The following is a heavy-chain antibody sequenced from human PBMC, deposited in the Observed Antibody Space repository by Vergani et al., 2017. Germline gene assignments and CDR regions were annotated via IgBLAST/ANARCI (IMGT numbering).Heavy chain of an antibody. CDR1: GFTFSSYG. J-gene: IGHJ4*02. D-gene: IGHD3-10*02. CDR2: ISGSGGST. Sequence: VQLVESGGGVVQPGRSLRLSCAASGFTFSSYGMHWVRQAPGKGLEWVSAISGSGGSTYYADSVKGRFTISRDNSKNTLYLQMNSLRAEDTAVYYCAKTVRGVITRLDYWGQGTLVTVSS. CDR3: AKTVRGVITRLDY. V-gene: IGHV3-23*04.